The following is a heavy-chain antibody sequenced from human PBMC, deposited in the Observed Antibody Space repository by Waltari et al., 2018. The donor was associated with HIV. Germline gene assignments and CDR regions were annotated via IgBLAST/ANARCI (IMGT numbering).Heavy chain of an antibody. CDR2: IWYDGSNK. CDR3: ARAYYGSPSYYFDY. D-gene: IGHD1-26*01. V-gene: IGHV3-33*01. Sequence: QVQLVESGGGVVQPGRSLRLPCEASEFTFSNDGMHWVRQAPGKGVDWVAVIWYDGSNKYYAESVKGRFTISRDNSKNTLYLQMNSLRAEDTAVYYCARAYYGSPSYYFDYWGQGTLVTVSS. J-gene: IGHJ4*02. CDR1: EFTFSNDG.